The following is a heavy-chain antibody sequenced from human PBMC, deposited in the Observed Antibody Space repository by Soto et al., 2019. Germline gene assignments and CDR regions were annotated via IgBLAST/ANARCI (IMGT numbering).Heavy chain of an antibody. Sequence: EVQLVESGGGLVKPGGSLRLSCAASGFTFSTYSMNWVRQAPGKGLEWVSSISSRSSYIYYADSVKGRFTISRDNAKNSLYLQMNSLSAEDTAVYYCAGTRDGYNSESRYYFDSWGQGTLVTVSS. D-gene: IGHD5-12*01. CDR1: GFTFSTYS. CDR3: AGTRDGYNSESRYYFDS. V-gene: IGHV3-21*01. CDR2: ISSRSSYI. J-gene: IGHJ4*02.